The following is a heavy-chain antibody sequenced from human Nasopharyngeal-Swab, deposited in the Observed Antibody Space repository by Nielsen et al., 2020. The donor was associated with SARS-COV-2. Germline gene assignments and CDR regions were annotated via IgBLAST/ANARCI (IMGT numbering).Heavy chain of an antibody. V-gene: IGHV1-8*02. CDR2: MNPNSGNT. D-gene: IGHD4-17*01. CDR3: ARGGYGDYLGYYYYMDV. Sequence: ASVKVSCKASGYTFTSYGISWVRQATGQGLEWMGWMNPNSGNTGYAQKFQGRVTMTRNTSISTAYMELSSLRSEDTAVYYCARGGYGDYLGYYYYMDVWGKGTTVTVSS. J-gene: IGHJ6*03. CDR1: GYTFTSYG.